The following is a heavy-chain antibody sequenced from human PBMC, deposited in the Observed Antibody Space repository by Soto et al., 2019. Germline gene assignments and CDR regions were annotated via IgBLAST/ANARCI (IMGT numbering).Heavy chain of an antibody. CDR1: GGTFSSYT. J-gene: IGHJ4*02. V-gene: IGHV1-69*08. Sequence: QVQPVQSGAEVKKPGSSVKVSCKASGGTFSSYTISWVRQAPGQGLEWMGRIIPILGIANYAQKFQGRVTITADKSTSTAYMELSSLRSEDTAVYYCAREGIAVAGRGDYWGQGTLVTVSS. D-gene: IGHD6-19*01. CDR2: IIPILGIA. CDR3: AREGIAVAGRGDY.